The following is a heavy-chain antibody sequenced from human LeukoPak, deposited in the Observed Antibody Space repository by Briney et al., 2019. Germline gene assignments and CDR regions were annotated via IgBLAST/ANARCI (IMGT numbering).Heavy chain of an antibody. CDR2: IKSKTDGGTT. D-gene: IGHD3-16*02. J-gene: IGHJ4*02. CDR1: GFTFSNAW. CDR3: TTASLYYDYVWGSYRSQGDFDY. Sequence: GGSLRLSCAASGFTFSNAWMSWVRQAPGKGLEWVGRIKSKTDGGTTDYAAPVKGRFTISRDDPKNTLYLQMNSLKTEDTAVYYCTTASLYYDYVWGSYRSQGDFDYWGQGTLVTVSS. V-gene: IGHV3-15*01.